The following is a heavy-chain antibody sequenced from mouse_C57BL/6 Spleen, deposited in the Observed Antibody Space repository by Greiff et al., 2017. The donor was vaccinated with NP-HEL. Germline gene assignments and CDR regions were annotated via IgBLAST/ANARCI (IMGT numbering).Heavy chain of an antibody. CDR1: GYTFTSYW. D-gene: IGHD1-1*01. CDR3: ARFGYYYGSSYWYFDV. Sequence: QVQLQQPGAELVKPGASVKLSCKASGYTFTSYWMHWVKQRPGQGLEWIGMIHPNSGSTKYNEKFKSKATLTVDKSSSTAYMQLSSLTSEDSAVYYCARFGYYYGSSYWYFDVWGTGTTVTVSS. CDR2: IHPNSGST. V-gene: IGHV1-64*01. J-gene: IGHJ1*03.